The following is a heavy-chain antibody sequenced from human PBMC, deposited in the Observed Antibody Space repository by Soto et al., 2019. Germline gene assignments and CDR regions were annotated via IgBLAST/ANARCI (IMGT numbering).Heavy chain of an antibody. V-gene: IGHV1-46*01. CDR2: INPSGGST. CDR1: GYTFTSYY. D-gene: IGHD3-16*01. J-gene: IGHJ6*02. Sequence: ASVKVSCKXSGYTFTSYYMHWVRQAPGQGLEWMGIINPSGGSTSYAQKFQGRVTMTRDTSTSTVYMELSSLRSEDTAVYYCARDTYFPPYTYGMDVWGQGTTVTVS. CDR3: ARDTYFPPYTYGMDV.